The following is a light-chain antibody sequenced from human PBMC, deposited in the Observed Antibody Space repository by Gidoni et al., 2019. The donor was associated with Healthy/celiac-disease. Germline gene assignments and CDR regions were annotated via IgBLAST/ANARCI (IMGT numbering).Light chain of an antibody. Sequence: ALQMTPSPSSLSASVGDRVTITCRASQGIRNDLGWYQQKPGKAPKLLIYAASSLQSGVPSRFSGSGSGTDFTLTISSLQPEDFATYYCLQEYNYPLTFXGXTKVEIK. J-gene: IGKJ4*01. V-gene: IGKV1-6*01. CDR2: AAS. CDR3: LQEYNYPLT. CDR1: QGIRND.